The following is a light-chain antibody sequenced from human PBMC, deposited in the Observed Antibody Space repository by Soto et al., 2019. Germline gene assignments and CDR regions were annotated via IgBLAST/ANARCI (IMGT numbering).Light chain of an antibody. CDR2: GAS. V-gene: IGKV3D-15*01. Sequence: EIVLTQSPGTLSVSPGERATLSCRASQSVSSNLAWYQQKPGQAPRLLIYGASSRATGIPDRFSGSGSGTEFTLTISSLQPDDFATYYCQHYNSYSEAFGQGTKVDIK. CDR1: QSVSSN. CDR3: QHYNSYSEA. J-gene: IGKJ1*01.